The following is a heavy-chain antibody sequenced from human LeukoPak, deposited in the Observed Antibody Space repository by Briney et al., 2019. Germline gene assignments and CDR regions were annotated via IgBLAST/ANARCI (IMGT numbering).Heavy chain of an antibody. CDR2: IKEDGSEK. CDR3: ARDSSGYQ. J-gene: IGHJ4*02. D-gene: IGHD3-22*01. Sequence: QPGGSLRLSRAASGFTLSTYWMSWVRQAPGKGLEWVANIKEDGSEKYYGDSVKGRFTISRDNAKNSLYLQMNSLRAEDTAVYYCARDSSGYQWGQGTLVPVSS. V-gene: IGHV3-7*01. CDR1: GFTLSTYW.